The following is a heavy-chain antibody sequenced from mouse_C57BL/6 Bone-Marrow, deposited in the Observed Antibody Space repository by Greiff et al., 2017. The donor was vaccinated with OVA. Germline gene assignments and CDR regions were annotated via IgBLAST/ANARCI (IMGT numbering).Heavy chain of an antibody. CDR2: IYPGSGNT. J-gene: IGHJ1*03. V-gene: IGHV1-66*01. CDR1: GYSFTSYY. CDR3: ARGVIYYYGSGYFDV. D-gene: IGHD1-1*01. Sequence: QVHVKQSGPELVKPGASVKISCKASGYSFTSYYINWVKQRPGQGLEWIGWIYPGSGNTKYNEKFKGKATLTADTSSSTAYMQLSSLTSEDSAVYYCARGVIYYYGSGYFDVWGTGTTVTVSS.